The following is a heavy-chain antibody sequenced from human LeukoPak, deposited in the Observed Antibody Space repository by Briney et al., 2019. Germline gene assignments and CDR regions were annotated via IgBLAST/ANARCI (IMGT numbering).Heavy chain of an antibody. Sequence: PGEALQISCKGSGLVFTNNWIGWVRQMPGKGLEWRGIIYPGDSDTRYSPYFEGQVTISADKSLSTAYLQWSSLNASDTAMYYCARQTRDGSGSRGYSFDFWGQGTLVTVSS. J-gene: IGHJ4*02. CDR3: ARQTRDGSGSRGYSFDF. CDR2: IYPGDSDT. V-gene: IGHV5-51*01. D-gene: IGHD3-10*01. CDR1: GLVFTNNW.